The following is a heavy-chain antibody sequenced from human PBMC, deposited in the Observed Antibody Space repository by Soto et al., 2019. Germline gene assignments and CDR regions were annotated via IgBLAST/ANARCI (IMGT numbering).Heavy chain of an antibody. CDR2: TSSSGSFM. J-gene: IGHJ4*02. V-gene: IGHV3-21*01. D-gene: IGHD1-7*01. CDR3: ARDPPTGTTLDWADS. CDR1: GFSFSSDS. Sequence: GGSLRLSXAGSGFSFSSDSMGWVRQAPGKGLKWVASTSSSGSFMNYADSVKGRFTVSRDNAKNSLYLQMSGLKDEDTAVYYCARDPPTGTTLDWADSWGQGTLVTVSS.